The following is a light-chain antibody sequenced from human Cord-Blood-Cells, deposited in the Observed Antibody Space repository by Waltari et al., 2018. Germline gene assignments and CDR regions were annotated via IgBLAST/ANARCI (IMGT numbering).Light chain of an antibody. Sequence: EIVMTQSPATLSVSPGERATLSCRASQSVSSNLAWYQQKPGQAPRLLIDGASTRATGSPARFSGSGSGTEFTLTISSLHSEDFAVYYCQQYNNWPLTFGGGTKGEIK. V-gene: IGKV3-15*01. CDR2: GAS. J-gene: IGKJ4*01. CDR1: QSVSSN. CDR3: QQYNNWPLT.